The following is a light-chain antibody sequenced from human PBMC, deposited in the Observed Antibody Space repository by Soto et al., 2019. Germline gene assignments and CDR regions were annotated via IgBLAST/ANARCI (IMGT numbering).Light chain of an antibody. CDR3: QQYNNWPWT. V-gene: IGKV1-5*01. CDR1: QTISSW. J-gene: IGKJ1*01. Sequence: DIHMTQSPSTLSGSLVAIVTITCRASQTISSWLAWYQQKPGKAPKLLIYAASSLQSGVPSRFSGSGSGTDFTLTISSLQSEDFALYYCQQYNNWPWTFGQGTKVDIK. CDR2: AAS.